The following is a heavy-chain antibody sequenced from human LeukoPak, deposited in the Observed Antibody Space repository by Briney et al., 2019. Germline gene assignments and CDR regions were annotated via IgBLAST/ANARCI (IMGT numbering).Heavy chain of an antibody. Sequence: GGSLRLSCAASGFTVSSNYMTWVRQAPGKGLEWVSVLYSGGSTYYADSVKGRFTISRDNSKNTLYLQMDSLRAEDTAVYYCARAPRMVYFDYWGQGTLVAVSS. CDR1: GFTVSSNY. CDR3: ARAPRMVYFDY. D-gene: IGHD2-15*01. V-gene: IGHV3-53*01. CDR2: LYSGGST. J-gene: IGHJ4*02.